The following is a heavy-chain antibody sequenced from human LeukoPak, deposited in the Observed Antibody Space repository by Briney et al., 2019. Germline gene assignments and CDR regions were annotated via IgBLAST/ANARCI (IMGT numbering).Heavy chain of an antibody. CDR1: GGSFSSYY. V-gene: IGHV4-39*01. CDR3: ARPSTHYDILGMDV. J-gene: IGHJ6*02. CDR2: IYYSGST. Sequence: SETLSLTCAVYGGSFSSYYWGWIRQPPGKGLEWIGSIYYSGSTYYNPSLKSRVTISVDTSKNQFSLKLSSVTAADTAVYYCARPSTHYDILGMDVWGQGTTVTVSS. D-gene: IGHD3-9*01.